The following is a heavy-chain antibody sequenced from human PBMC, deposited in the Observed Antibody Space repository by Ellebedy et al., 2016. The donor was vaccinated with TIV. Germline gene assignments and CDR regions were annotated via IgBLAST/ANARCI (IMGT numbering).Heavy chain of an antibody. CDR3: ARAPTVTSVFDC. CDR2: LHSGGTT. Sequence: GESLKISXAASGFTISNNYMSWVRQAPGKGLEWVAILHSGGTTFYADSEKGRFTISRDSSKNTLYLQMNSLRVEDTAVYYCARAPTVTSVFDCWGQGTLVTVSS. CDR1: GFTISNNY. J-gene: IGHJ4*02. D-gene: IGHD4-17*01. V-gene: IGHV3-53*01.